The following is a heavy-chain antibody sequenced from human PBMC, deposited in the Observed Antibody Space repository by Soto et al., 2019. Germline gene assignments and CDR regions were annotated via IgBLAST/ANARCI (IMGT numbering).Heavy chain of an antibody. CDR2: VSGSDTYT. Sequence: QVQLVVSGGGLVKPGGSLRLSCAASGFNFRDYYMSWFRQAPGKGLEWVSYVSGSDTYTNYADSVKGRFTVFRDNTKNSGYLQMDSLRDEDTAVYYCARKTTVTKSDDYWGQGTLVTVSS. CDR3: ARKTTVTKSDDY. CDR1: GFNFRDYY. J-gene: IGHJ4*02. V-gene: IGHV3-11*06. D-gene: IGHD4-17*01.